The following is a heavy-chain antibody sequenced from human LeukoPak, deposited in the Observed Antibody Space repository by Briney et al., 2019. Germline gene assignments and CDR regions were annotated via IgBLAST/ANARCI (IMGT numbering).Heavy chain of an antibody. Sequence: ASVKVSCKASGYTFTSYYMHWVRQAPGQGLEWMGIINPSGGSTSYAQKLQGRVTMTRDTSTSTVYMELSSLRSEDTAVYYCARDLGYYDSSGYYSYYFDYWGQGTLVTVSS. CDR3: ARDLGYYDSSGYYSYYFDY. V-gene: IGHV1-46*01. J-gene: IGHJ4*02. D-gene: IGHD3-22*01. CDR1: GYTFTSYY. CDR2: INPSGGST.